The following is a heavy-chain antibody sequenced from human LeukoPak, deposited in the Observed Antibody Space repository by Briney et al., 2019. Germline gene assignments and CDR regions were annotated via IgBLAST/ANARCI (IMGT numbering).Heavy chain of an antibody. CDR3: ASLPRYFDWLSQYYYYYYMDV. CDR2: IYHSGST. D-gene: IGHD3-9*01. Sequence: SETLSLTCTVSGYSISSGYYWGWIRQPPGKGLEWIGSIYHSGSTYYNPSLKSRVTISVDTSKNQFSLKLSSVTAADTAVYYCASLPRYFDWLSQYYYYYYMDVWGKGTTVTVSS. J-gene: IGHJ6*03. CDR1: GYSISSGYY. V-gene: IGHV4-38-2*02.